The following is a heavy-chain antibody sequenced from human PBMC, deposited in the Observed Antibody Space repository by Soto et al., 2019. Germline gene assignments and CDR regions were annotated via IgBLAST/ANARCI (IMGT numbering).Heavy chain of an antibody. CDR2: VYYSGST. Sequence: QVQLQESGPGLVKPSLTLSLTCTVSGGCISRGGFFWSWIRQHPVKGLEWIGYVYYSGSTDYNPSLKRRVTISLDTSKNQFSLKLTSVTAADTAVYYCARGKGWFDPWGQGTLVTVSS. J-gene: IGHJ5*02. CDR1: GGCISRGGFF. CDR3: ARGKGWFDP. V-gene: IGHV4-31*03.